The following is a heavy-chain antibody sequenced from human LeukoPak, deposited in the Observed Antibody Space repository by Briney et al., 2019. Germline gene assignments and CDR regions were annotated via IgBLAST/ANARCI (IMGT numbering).Heavy chain of an antibody. CDR3: ARTARYFDS. CDR1: GGSISSHY. V-gene: IGHV4-59*08. Sequence: PSETLSLTCTVSGGSISSHYWSWIRQPPGKGLEWIGYIYYSGSTNYNPSLKSRVTISVDTSKNQFSLKLSSVTAADTAVYYCARTARYFDSWGPGTLVTVSS. D-gene: IGHD2-15*01. CDR2: IYYSGST. J-gene: IGHJ4*02.